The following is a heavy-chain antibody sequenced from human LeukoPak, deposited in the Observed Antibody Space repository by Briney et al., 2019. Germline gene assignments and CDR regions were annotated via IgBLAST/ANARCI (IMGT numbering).Heavy chain of an antibody. V-gene: IGHV3-30*18. J-gene: IGHJ4*02. D-gene: IGHD3-22*01. Sequence: PGGSLRLSCAASGFTVSSNYMSRVRQAPGKGLEWVAVISYDGSNRYYADSVKGRFTISRDNSKNTLYLQMNSLRTEDTAVYYCAKVKSPYYDSSGYYFDYWGQGTLVTVSS. CDR3: AKVKSPYYDSSGYYFDY. CDR2: ISYDGSNR. CDR1: GFTVSSNY.